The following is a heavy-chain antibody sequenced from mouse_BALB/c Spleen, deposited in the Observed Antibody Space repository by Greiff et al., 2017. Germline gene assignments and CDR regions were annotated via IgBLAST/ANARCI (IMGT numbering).Heavy chain of an antibody. CDR2: ISNGGGST. CDR3: ARGTTVDAMDY. D-gene: IGHD1-1*01. V-gene: IGHV5-12-2*01. Sequence: EVMLVESGGGLVQPGGSLKLSCAASGFTFSSYTMSWVRQTPEKRLEWVAYISNGGGSTYYPDTVKGRFTISRDNAKNTLYLQMSSLKSEDTAMYYCARGTTVDAMDYWGQGTSVTVSS. CDR1: GFTFSSYT. J-gene: IGHJ4*01.